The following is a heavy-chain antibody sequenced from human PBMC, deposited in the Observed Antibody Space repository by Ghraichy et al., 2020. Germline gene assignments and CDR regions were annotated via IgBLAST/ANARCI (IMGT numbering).Heavy chain of an antibody. CDR3: EKLAGTTSPFWYYYYGMGG. Sequence: GGSLRLSCAASGFTFSSYAMSWVRQAPGKGLEWVSAISGSGGSTYYAYSVKGRFTISRDNSTNTLYLQMNSLRAEDTAVYYCEKLAGTTSPFWYYYYGMGGCSQETTVTVPS. V-gene: IGHV3-23*01. D-gene: IGHD1-7*01. J-gene: IGHJ6*02. CDR2: ISGSGGST. CDR1: GFTFSSYA.